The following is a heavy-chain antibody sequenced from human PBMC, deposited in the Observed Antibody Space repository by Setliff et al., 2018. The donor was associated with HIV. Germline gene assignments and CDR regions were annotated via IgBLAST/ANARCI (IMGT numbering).Heavy chain of an antibody. Sequence: ASVKVSCKASGYTFTSYGISWVRQAPGQGLEWMGWISAYNGNTNYAQKLQGRVTMTTDTSTSTAYVELRSLRSDDTAVYYCARDYAYDILTGYYSPPDAFEIWGQGTMVTVSS. V-gene: IGHV1-18*01. CDR1: GYTFTSYG. CDR2: ISAYNGNT. CDR3: ARDYAYDILTGYYSPPDAFEI. J-gene: IGHJ3*02. D-gene: IGHD3-9*01.